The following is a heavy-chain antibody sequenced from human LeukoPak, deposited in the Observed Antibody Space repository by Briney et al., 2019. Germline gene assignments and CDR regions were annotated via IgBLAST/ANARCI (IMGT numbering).Heavy chain of an antibody. J-gene: IGHJ5*02. V-gene: IGHV4-34*01. Sequence: SETLSLTCSVDGESFSNYYWSWIRQPPGKGLEWIGEINHSGRTNYNPSLKSRVTISVDTSKNQFSLRLTSVTAADTAVYYRAREKLGYCSAGSCYSDWFDPWGQGTLVTVSS. CDR1: GESFSNYY. CDR2: INHSGRT. D-gene: IGHD2-15*01. CDR3: AREKLGYCSAGSCYSDWFDP.